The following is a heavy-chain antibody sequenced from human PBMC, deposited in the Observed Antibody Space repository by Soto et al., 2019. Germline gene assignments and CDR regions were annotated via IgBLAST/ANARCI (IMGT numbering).Heavy chain of an antibody. V-gene: IGHV4-30-2*01. CDR1: GGSISSGGYS. Sequence: NTSETLSLTCAVSGGSISSGGYSWSWIRQPPGKGLEWIGYIYHSGSTYYNPSLKSRVTISVDRSKNQFSLKLSSVTAADTAVYYCARAIPDRFDPWGQGTLVTVSS. CDR3: ARAIPDRFDP. J-gene: IGHJ5*02. D-gene: IGHD2-21*01. CDR2: IYHSGST.